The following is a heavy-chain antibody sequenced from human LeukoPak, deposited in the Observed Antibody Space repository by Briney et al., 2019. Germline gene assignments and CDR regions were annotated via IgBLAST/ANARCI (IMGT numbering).Heavy chain of an antibody. D-gene: IGHD3-22*01. Sequence: APVKVSCKASGYTFNRHGISWARQAPGQGLEWMGWISAYNGNTNYAQNLQGRVTMTTDTSTSTAYMELRSLKSDDTAVYYCARDPTTYYYDSSGYYYDYWGQGTLVTVSS. CDR1: GYTFNRHG. J-gene: IGHJ4*02. CDR3: ARDPTTYYYDSSGYYYDY. CDR2: ISAYNGNT. V-gene: IGHV1-18*01.